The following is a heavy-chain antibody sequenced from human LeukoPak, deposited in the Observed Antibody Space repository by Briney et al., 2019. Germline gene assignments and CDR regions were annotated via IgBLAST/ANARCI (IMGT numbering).Heavy chain of an antibody. CDR2: ISYDRSNK. CDR1: GFTFSSYG. V-gene: IGHV3-30*18. J-gene: IGHJ6*02. Sequence: GGSLRLSCAASGFTFSSYGMHGVREAPGKGLECVAVISYDRSNKYYADYVKGRFTISRDNSKNTLYLQMNSLRADDTAVYYCAQDLGQNYYIYYGMDVWGQGTTVTVSS. CDR3: AQDLGQNYYIYYGMDV. D-gene: IGHD3-10*01.